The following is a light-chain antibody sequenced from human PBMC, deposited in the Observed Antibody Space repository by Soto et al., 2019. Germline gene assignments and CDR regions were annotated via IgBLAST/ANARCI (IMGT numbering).Light chain of an antibody. Sequence: DIQMTQSPSSLPASVGDRVTITCRASQTISSYLNWYQQKPGKAPKRLIYAASSLQSGVPSRFSGSGSGTEFTLTISSLQPEDFATYYCLQHNSYPRTFGQGTKVDIK. V-gene: IGKV1-17*01. CDR3: LQHNSYPRT. CDR2: AAS. CDR1: QTISSY. J-gene: IGKJ1*01.